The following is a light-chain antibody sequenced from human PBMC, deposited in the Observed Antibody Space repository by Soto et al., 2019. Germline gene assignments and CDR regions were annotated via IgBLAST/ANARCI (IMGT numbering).Light chain of an antibody. CDR1: SSDVATYNL. CDR2: EVN. Sequence: QSALTQPASVSGSPGQSITISCTGTSSDVATYNLVSWYQQYPGKAPKLMIYEVNKWPSGVAYRFSGSKSGNTASLTISGLQAEDEADYYCCSYAGSTTPVIFGGGTKLTVL. CDR3: CSYAGSTTPVI. J-gene: IGLJ2*01. V-gene: IGLV2-23*02.